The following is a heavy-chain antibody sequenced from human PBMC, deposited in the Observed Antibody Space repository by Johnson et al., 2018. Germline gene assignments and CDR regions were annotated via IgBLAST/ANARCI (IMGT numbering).Heavy chain of an antibody. CDR1: GFSFSSFN. Sequence: EVQLVESGGGLVKSGGSLRLSCAASGFSFSSFNMNWVRQAPGKGLEWVSGISGRGGGTSYADSVKGRFTISRDDFKSTFYLQMNSLRADDTAVSYCATCSYTGSFYYYGLDVGGPGTTVTVSS. CDR3: ATCSYTGSFYYYGLDV. D-gene: IGHD1-26*01. CDR2: ISGRGGGT. V-gene: IGHV3-23*04. J-gene: IGHJ6*02.